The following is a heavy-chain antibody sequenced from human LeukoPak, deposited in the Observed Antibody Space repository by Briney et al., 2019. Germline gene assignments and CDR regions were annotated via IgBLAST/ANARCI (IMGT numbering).Heavy chain of an antibody. Sequence: GGSLRLSCAASGFTFSSYWMHWVRQAPGKGLVWVSRINTDGSSTNYADSVKGRFTISRDNAKNTLYLQMNSLRAEDTAVYYCSSTRRDGYNYWAYWGQGTLVTVSS. V-gene: IGHV3-74*01. CDR3: SSTRRDGYNYWAY. CDR1: GFTFSSYW. D-gene: IGHD5-24*01. J-gene: IGHJ4*02. CDR2: INTDGSST.